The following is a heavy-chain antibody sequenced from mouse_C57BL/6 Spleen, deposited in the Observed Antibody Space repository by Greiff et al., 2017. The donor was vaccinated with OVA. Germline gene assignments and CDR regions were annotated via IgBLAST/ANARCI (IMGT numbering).Heavy chain of an antibody. CDR3: AITTVVATRLGRGY. CDR2: IDPEDGET. Sequence: EVKLMESGAELVKPGASVKLSCTASGFNIKDYYMHWVKQRTEQGLEWIGRIDPEDGETKYAPKFQGKATITADTSSNTAYLQLSSLTSEDTAVYYCAITTVVATRLGRGYWGQGTTLTVSS. V-gene: IGHV14-2*01. J-gene: IGHJ2*01. CDR1: GFNIKDYY. D-gene: IGHD1-1*01.